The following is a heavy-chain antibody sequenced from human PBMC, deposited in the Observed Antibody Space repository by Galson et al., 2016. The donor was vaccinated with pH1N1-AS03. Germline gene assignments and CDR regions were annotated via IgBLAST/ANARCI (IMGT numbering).Heavy chain of an antibody. CDR3: ARGKAAGYYFDY. D-gene: IGHD6-25*01. J-gene: IGHJ4*02. CDR2: IFTSGST. CDR1: GGSISSDSYY. V-gene: IGHV4-61*09. Sequence: LSLTCTVSGGSISSDSYYWSWIRQPAGKGLEWIGYIFTSGSTNYNPSLKSRLTISLDTSKNQFSLKLNSVTAADTAVYYCARGKAAGYYFDYWGQGTLVPVSS.